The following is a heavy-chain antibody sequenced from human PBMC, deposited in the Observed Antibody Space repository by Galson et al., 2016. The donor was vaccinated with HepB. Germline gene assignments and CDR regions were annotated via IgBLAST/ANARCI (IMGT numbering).Heavy chain of an antibody. V-gene: IGHV1-69*06. CDR2: IIPFFGQT. Sequence: SVKVSCKASRVNLGTYAISWVRQAPGQGLEWMGGIIPFFGQTNYTQKFRGRVTITADKSTSTAYMELSSLRSEDTAVYYCARSLRSYCNVDCYPMADYWGQGTLVIVSS. CDR3: ARSLRSYCNVDCYPMADY. J-gene: IGHJ4*02. CDR1: RVNLGTYA. D-gene: IGHD2-21*02.